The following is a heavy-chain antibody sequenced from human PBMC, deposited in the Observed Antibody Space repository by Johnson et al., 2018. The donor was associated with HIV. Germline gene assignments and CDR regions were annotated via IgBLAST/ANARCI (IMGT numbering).Heavy chain of an antibody. CDR2: IKSKTDGGTT. V-gene: IGHV3-15*01. J-gene: IGHJ3*02. D-gene: IGHD3-16*01. CDR3: ARGRGALDI. Sequence: MQLVESGGGLVKPGGSLRLSCAASGFIFNNAWMSWVRQAPGKGLEWVGRIKSKTDGGTTDYAAPVKGRFTISRNDSKNTLHLQMNSLKTEDTAVYYCARGRGALDIWGQGTTVTVSS. CDR1: GFIFNNAW.